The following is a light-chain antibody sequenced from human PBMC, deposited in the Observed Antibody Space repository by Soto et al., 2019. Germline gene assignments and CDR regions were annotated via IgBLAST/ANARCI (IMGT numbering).Light chain of an antibody. CDR1: QTACSNC. CDR3: QQYGAAPCFT. V-gene: IGKV3-20*01. CDR2: GAS. Sequence: EIVLTQSPGTLSLSPGERATLSCRASQTACSNCLAWYQQKPGQAPRLLLSGASNRATGIPDRFSGSGSGTDFTLTNSRLEAEDFAVYCCQQYGAAPCFTFGLGTRVDIK. J-gene: IGKJ3*01.